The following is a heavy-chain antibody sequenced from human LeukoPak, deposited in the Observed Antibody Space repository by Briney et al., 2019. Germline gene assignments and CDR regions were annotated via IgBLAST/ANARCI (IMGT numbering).Heavy chain of an antibody. CDR3: ARYNSWTQVYFDY. CDR2: ISGGGTNT. D-gene: IGHD6-6*01. V-gene: IGHV3-21*01. J-gene: IGHJ4*02. Sequence: GGSLRLSCAASGFTFSYYAMNWVRQAPGKGLEWASAISGGGTNTYYADSVKGRFTISRDNAKNSLYLQMNSLRAEDTAVYYCARYNSWTQVYFDYWGQGTLVTVSS. CDR1: GFTFSYYA.